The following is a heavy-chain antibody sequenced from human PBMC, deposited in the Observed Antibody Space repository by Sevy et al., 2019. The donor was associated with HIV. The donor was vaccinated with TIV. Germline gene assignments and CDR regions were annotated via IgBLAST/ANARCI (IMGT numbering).Heavy chain of an antibody. V-gene: IGHV3-23*01. CDR1: GFTFRIYA. Sequence: GGSLRLSCTTSGFTFRIYAMSWVRQAPGKGLEWVSAISGSGSSTYYADSVKGRFTISRDNSKNTLYLQMNSLRAEDTPVFYCAKEGGSHYDTSGSFDDWGQGTRVTVSS. CDR2: ISGSGSST. J-gene: IGHJ4*02. CDR3: AKEGGSHYDTSGSFDD. D-gene: IGHD3-22*01.